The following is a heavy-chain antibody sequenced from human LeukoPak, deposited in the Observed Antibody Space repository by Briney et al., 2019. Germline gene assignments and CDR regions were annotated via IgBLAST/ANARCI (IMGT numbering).Heavy chain of an antibody. CDR2: INHSGST. CDR1: GGSFGGYY. V-gene: IGHV4-34*01. Sequence: PSETLSLTCAVYGGSFGGYYWSWIRQPPGKGLEWIGEINHSGSTNYNPSLKSRVTISVDTSKNQFSLKLSSVTAADTAVYYCARGGQLVDSFHAFDIWGQGTMVTVSS. D-gene: IGHD6-6*01. CDR3: ARGGQLVDSFHAFDI. J-gene: IGHJ3*02.